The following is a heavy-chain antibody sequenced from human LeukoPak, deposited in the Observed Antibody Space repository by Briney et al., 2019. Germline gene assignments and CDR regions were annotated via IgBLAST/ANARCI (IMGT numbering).Heavy chain of an antibody. CDR1: GFTFSSYS. J-gene: IGHJ4*02. D-gene: IGHD3-10*01. CDR2: ISGSSTYI. V-gene: IGHV3-21*01. CDR3: ARDSRGYGSGSSTYYFDY. Sequence: GGSLRLSCVASGFTFSSYSMNWVRQAPGKGLEWVSYISGSSTYIYYVDSLKGRFTISRDNAKNSLYLQMNSLRVEDTAVYYCARDSRGYGSGSSTYYFDYWGQGTLVTVSS.